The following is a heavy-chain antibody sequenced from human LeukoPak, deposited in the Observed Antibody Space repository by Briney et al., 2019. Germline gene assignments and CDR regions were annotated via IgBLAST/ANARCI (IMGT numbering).Heavy chain of an antibody. CDR2: IYYSGST. J-gene: IGHJ5*02. V-gene: IGHV4-59*08. Sequence: SETLSLTCTVSGGSISSYYWSWIRQPAGKVLEWIGYIYYSGSTNYNPSLKSRVTISGDTSKSQFSLKRGSVTAADTAVFYCARVGRRGYRVNNWFDPWGQGTLVTVSS. D-gene: IGHD5-18*01. CDR1: GGSISSYY. CDR3: ARVGRRGYRVNNWFDP.